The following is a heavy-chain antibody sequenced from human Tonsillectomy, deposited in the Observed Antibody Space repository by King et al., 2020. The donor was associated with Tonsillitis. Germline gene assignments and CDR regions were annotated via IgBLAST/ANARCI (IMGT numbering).Heavy chain of an antibody. V-gene: IGHV5-51*01. CDR1: GYIFTSYC. CDR2: IHPGDSDT. CDR3: ARQGDHYFGSGSFTD. D-gene: IGHD3-10*01. Sequence: QLVQSGAEVKKPGESLKISCQGSGYIFTSYCIGWVRQMPGKGLEWMGIIHPGDSDTRYSPSFQGQVAITADRSIGTAYLQWSSLKASDTAIYYCARQGDHYFGSGSFTDWGQGTLVTVSS. J-gene: IGHJ4*02.